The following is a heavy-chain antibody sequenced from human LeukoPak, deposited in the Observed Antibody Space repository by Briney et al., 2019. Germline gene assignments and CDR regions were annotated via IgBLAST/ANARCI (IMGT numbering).Heavy chain of an antibody. Sequence: GASVKVSCKVSGYTLTELSMHWVRQAPGQGLEWMGIINPSGGSTSYAQKFQGRVTMTRDTSTSTVYMELSSLRSEDTAVYYCARGGQRWLQLQGVFDYWGQGTLVTVSS. CDR3: ARGGQRWLQLQGVFDY. CDR2: INPSGGST. CDR1: GYTLTELS. J-gene: IGHJ4*02. D-gene: IGHD5-24*01. V-gene: IGHV1-46*01.